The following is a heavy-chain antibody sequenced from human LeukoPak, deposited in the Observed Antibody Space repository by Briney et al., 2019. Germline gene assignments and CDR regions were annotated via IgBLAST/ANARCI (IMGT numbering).Heavy chain of an antibody. Sequence: GGSLRLSCVVSGFIFSNFNMNWVRQAPGKGLEWVSSISSTGNYIHYADSVKGRFTISRDNAQKSLYLQMSSLRVEDSAVYYCARVSTGPVWGQGTLVTVSS. CDR3: ARVSTGPV. J-gene: IGHJ4*02. D-gene: IGHD1-1*01. CDR2: ISSTGNYI. CDR1: GFIFSNFN. V-gene: IGHV3-21*01.